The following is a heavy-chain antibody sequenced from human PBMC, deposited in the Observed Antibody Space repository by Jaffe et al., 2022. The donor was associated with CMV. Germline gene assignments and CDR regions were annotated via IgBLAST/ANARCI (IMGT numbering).Heavy chain of an antibody. Sequence: EVQLVESGGGLVQPGGSLRLSCAASGFTFSSYWMTWVRQAPGKGLEWVANIKRDGSEKYYVDSVKGRFTISRDNAKNSLYLQMNSLRAEDTAMYYCARAPGAGYCSSTSCYDYFDYWGQGTLVTVSS. CDR2: IKRDGSEK. J-gene: IGHJ4*02. D-gene: IGHD2-2*01. CDR3: ARAPGAGYCSSTSCYDYFDY. V-gene: IGHV3-7*03. CDR1: GFTFSSYW.